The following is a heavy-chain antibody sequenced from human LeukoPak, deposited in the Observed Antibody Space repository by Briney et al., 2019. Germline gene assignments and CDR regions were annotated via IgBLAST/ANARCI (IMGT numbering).Heavy chain of an antibody. Sequence: GGSLRLSCAASGFTFSSYWMHWVRQAPGKGLVWVSRISPDGSTTGHADSVKGRFTTSRDDAKNTLFLQMNSLRAEDTAVYYCTRDFDFSSAIWGQGTLVTVSS. CDR3: TRDFDFSSAI. CDR2: ISPDGSTT. J-gene: IGHJ4*02. D-gene: IGHD3-3*01. V-gene: IGHV3-74*01. CDR1: GFTFSSYW.